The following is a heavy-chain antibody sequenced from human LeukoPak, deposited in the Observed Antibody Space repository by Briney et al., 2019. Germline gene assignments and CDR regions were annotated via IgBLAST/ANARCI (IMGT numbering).Heavy chain of an antibody. D-gene: IGHD4-17*01. V-gene: IGHV3-66*01. J-gene: IGHJ4*02. CDR2: IYSGGST. CDR1: GGSFSGYY. Sequence: ETLSLTCAVYGGSFSGYYWSWVRQAPGKGLEWVSVIYSGGSTYYADSVKGRFTIPRDNSKNTLYLQMNSLRAEDTAVYYCARGGLYGDSAVYYWGQGTLVTVS. CDR3: ARGGLYGDSAVYY.